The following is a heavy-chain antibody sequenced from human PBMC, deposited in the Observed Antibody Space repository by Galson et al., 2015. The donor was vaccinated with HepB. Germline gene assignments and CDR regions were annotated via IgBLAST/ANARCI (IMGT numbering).Heavy chain of an antibody. CDR1: A. CDR2: ISSNGGST. J-gene: IGHJ2*01. Sequence: AMHWVRQAPGKGLEYVSTISSNGGSTYYANSVKGRFTISRDNSKNTLYLQMGSLRAEDMAVYYCARTYYDSTGFSKNWYFDLWGRGTLVTVSS. D-gene: IGHD3-22*01. V-gene: IGHV3-64*01. CDR3: ARTYYDSTGFSKNWYFDL.